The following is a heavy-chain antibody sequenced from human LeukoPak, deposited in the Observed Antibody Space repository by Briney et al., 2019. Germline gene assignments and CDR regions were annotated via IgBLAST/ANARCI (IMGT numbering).Heavy chain of an antibody. Sequence: GGSLRLSCSASGFTFSRCAMHWVRQAPGKGLEWVSSISSSSSYIYYADSVKGRFTISRDNAKNSLYLQMNSLRAEDTAVYYCARVIAVAGFDYWGQGTLVTVSS. CDR1: GFTFSRCA. V-gene: IGHV3-21*01. CDR3: ARVIAVAGFDY. D-gene: IGHD6-19*01. J-gene: IGHJ4*02. CDR2: ISSSSSYI.